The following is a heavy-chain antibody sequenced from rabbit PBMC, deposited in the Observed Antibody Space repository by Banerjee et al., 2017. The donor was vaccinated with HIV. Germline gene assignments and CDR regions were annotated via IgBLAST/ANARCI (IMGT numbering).Heavy chain of an antibody. J-gene: IGHJ4*01. V-gene: IGHV1S40*01. D-gene: IGHD4-1*01. CDR1: GFTINSYH. CDR2: IYGGSGST. CDR3: ARDLAGVIGWNFDL. Sequence: GESLTLSCKASGFTINSYHTGWVRQAPGKGLEWIGDIYGGSGSTDYASWVNGRFTISKASWTTVTLQMTSLTAADTASYFCARDLAGVIGWNFDLWGPGTLVTVS.